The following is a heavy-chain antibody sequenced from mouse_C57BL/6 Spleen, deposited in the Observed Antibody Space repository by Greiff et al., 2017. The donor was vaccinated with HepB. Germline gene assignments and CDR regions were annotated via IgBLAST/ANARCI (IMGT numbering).Heavy chain of an antibody. CDR1: GFTFSDYG. D-gene: IGHD1-1*01. CDR3: ATPPLYYGSSYWYFDV. CDR2: ISSGSSTI. J-gene: IGHJ1*03. Sequence: EVHLVESGGGLVKPGGSLKLSCAASGFTFSDYGMHWVRQAPEKGLEWVAYISSGSSTIYYADTVKGRFTISRDNAKNTLFLQMTSLRSEDTAMYYCATPPLYYGSSYWYFDVWGTGTTVTVSS. V-gene: IGHV5-17*01.